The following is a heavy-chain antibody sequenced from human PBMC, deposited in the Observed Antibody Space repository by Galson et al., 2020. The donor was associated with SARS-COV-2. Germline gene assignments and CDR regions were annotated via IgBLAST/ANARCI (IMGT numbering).Heavy chain of an antibody. V-gene: IGHV3-49*03. Sequence: GGSLRLSCTGSGFTLGDYAISWFRQAPGKGLEWVGFSRSKAHRGTTEYAASVKGRFTVSRDDSKNIAYLQMDSLKTEDTAIYYCTRSAWMQQSFFPGPPDNWGQGTLVTVSS. CDR1: GFTLGDYA. CDR2: SRSKAHRGTT. CDR3: TRSAWMQQSFFPGPPDN. D-gene: IGHD5-18*01. J-gene: IGHJ4*02.